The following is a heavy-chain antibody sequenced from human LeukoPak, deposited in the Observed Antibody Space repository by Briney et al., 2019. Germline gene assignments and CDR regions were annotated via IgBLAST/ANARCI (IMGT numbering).Heavy chain of an antibody. CDR3: ARGLESSGWHLDAFDI. D-gene: IGHD6-19*01. CDR2: INHSGST. V-gene: IGHV4-34*01. J-gene: IGHJ3*02. Sequence: SETLSLTCAVYGGSFSGYYWSWIRQPPGKGLEWIGEINHSGSTNYNPSLKSRVTISVDTSKIQFSLKLSSVTAADTAVYYCARGLESSGWHLDAFDIWGQGTMVTVSS. CDR1: GGSFSGYY.